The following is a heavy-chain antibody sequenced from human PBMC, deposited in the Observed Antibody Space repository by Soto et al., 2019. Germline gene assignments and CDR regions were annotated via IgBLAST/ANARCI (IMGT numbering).Heavy chain of an antibody. V-gene: IGHV4-39*01. CDR3: ARPSAAGNYYYYGMDV. CDR2: MYYSGST. CDR1: GGSISSSSYY. D-gene: IGHD6-13*01. Sequence: PSETLSLTCTVSGGSISSSSYYWGWIRQPPGKGLEWIGSMYYSGSTYYNPSLKSRVTIFVDTSKNQFSLKLSSVTAADTAVYYCARPSAAGNYYYYGMDVWGQGTTVTVSS. J-gene: IGHJ6*02.